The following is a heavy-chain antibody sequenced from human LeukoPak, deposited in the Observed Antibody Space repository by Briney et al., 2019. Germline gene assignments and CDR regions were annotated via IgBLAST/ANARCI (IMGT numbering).Heavy chain of an antibody. CDR1: GGSISSSSYY. J-gene: IGHJ4*02. CDR2: IYYSGGT. V-gene: IGHV4-39*07. Sequence: SETLSLTCTVSGGSISSSSYYWGWIRQPPGKGLEWIGSIYYSGGTYYNPSLKSRVTISVDTSKNQFSLKLSSVTAADTAVYYCARASGRMIVVVYFDYWGQGTLVTVSS. CDR3: ARASGRMIVVVYFDY. D-gene: IGHD3-22*01.